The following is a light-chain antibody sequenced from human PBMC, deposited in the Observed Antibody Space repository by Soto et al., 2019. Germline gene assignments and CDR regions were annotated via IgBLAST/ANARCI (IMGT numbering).Light chain of an antibody. V-gene: IGKV3-20*01. CDR1: QVNSRY. J-gene: IGKJ5*01. CDR3: RQYSTSPIS. Sequence: ENVLTQSPGTLSLSPGERATLSCRASQVNSRYLSWYQQRPGQAPRLLIYGASSRATGIPDRFSGSGSGTDFTLTISRLEPEDFAVYYCRQYSTSPISFGQGTRLEIK. CDR2: GAS.